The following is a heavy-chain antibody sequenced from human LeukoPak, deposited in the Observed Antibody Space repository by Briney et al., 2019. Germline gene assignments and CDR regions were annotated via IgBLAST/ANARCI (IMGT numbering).Heavy chain of an antibody. V-gene: IGHV3-7*03. CDR3: VRDCSSASLSSGCYYAMDV. CDR2: IKQDGSEK. D-gene: IGHD2-2*01. CDR1: GFTFSSYE. J-gene: IGHJ6*04. Sequence: GGSLRLSCAASGFTFSSYEMNWVRQAPGKGLEGVAHIKQDGSEKYYVDSLKGRFTISRDNAKNSLFLQMNSLRAEDTAVYYCVRDCSSASLSSGCYYAMDVWGKGTTVTVSS.